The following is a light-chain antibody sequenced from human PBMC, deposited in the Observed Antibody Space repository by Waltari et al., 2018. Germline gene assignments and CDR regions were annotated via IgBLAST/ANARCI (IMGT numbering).Light chain of an antibody. Sequence: DIQMTQSPSTLSASVGDRVTITCRASQSISSWLAWYQQKPGKAPKLLIYAASSLQSGVPSRFSGSGSGTDFTLTIRSLQPEDFATYYCQQSYSTPMYTFGQGTKLEIK. CDR3: QQSYSTPMYT. J-gene: IGKJ2*01. CDR1: QSISSW. CDR2: AAS. V-gene: IGKV1-39*01.